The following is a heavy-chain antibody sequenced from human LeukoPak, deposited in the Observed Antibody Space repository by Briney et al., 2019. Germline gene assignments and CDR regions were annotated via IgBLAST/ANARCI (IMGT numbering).Heavy chain of an antibody. CDR3: ARESNYHGSGTGWFAP. J-gene: IGHJ5*02. CDR1: GGSISSYY. D-gene: IGHD3-10*01. Sequence: SETLSLTCTVSGGSISSYYWSWIRQPPGKGLEWIGCIYYSGSTNYNPSLKSRVTISVDTSKNQFSLKLSSVTATDTAVYYCARESNYHGSGTGWFAPWGQGTQVTVSS. V-gene: IGHV4-59*12. CDR2: IYYSGST.